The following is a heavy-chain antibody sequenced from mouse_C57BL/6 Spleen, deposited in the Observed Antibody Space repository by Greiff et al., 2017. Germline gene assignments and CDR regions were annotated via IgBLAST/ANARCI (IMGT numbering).Heavy chain of an antibody. V-gene: IGHV5-9-1*02. Sequence: EVKLMESGEGLVKPGGSLKLSCAASGFTFSSYAMSWVRQTPEKRLEWVAYISSGGDYNYYADTVKGRFTISRDNARNNLYLQMSSLKSEDTAMYYWTRNSTTVVAPYFYYWGQGTTLTVSS. D-gene: IGHD1-1*01. CDR3: TRNSTTVVAPYFYY. CDR2: ISSGGDYN. J-gene: IGHJ2*01. CDR1: GFTFSSYA.